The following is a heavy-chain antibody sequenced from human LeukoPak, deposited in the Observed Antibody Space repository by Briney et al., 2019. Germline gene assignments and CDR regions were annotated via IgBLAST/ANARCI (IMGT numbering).Heavy chain of an antibody. J-gene: IGHJ5*02. V-gene: IGHV4-30-4*01. CDR1: GGSISSGDYY. CDR2: IYYSGST. Sequence: SQTLSLTCTVSGGSISSGDYYWSWIRQPPGKGLEWIGYIYYSGSTYYSPSLKSRLTISVDTSKNQFSLRLSSVTAADTAVYYCVRVQTSGSSWVSDWFDPWGQGTLVTVSS. CDR3: VRVQTSGSSWVSDWFDP. D-gene: IGHD6-13*01.